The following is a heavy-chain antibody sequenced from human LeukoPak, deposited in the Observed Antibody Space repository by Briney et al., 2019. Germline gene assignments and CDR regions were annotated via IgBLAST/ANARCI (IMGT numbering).Heavy chain of an antibody. Sequence: PGGSLRLSCVASGFTFSSYWMHWVRQDPRKGLVWVSRINGDGRNINYADSVRGRFTISRDNAKNTLYLQMYTLRVEDTAVYYCTRDLVDYDVSTGLHHYYMDVWGQGTTVTVSS. V-gene: IGHV3-74*01. CDR1: GFTFSSYW. CDR3: TRDLVDYDVSTGLHHYYMDV. J-gene: IGHJ6*02. D-gene: IGHD3-9*01. CDR2: INGDGRNI.